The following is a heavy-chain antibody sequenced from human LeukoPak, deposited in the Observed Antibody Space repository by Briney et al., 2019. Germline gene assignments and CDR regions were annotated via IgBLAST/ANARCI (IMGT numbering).Heavy chain of an antibody. Sequence: PGGSLRLSCAASGFTLRSYWMTWVRQAPGKGLEWVANIKQDGSEKYYVDSVKGRFTISRDNAKNSLYLQMNSLRAEDTAVYYCAREGSEGIDYWGQGTLVTVSS. V-gene: IGHV3-7*01. J-gene: IGHJ4*02. D-gene: IGHD2-15*01. CDR1: GFTLRSYW. CDR3: AREGSEGIDY. CDR2: IKQDGSEK.